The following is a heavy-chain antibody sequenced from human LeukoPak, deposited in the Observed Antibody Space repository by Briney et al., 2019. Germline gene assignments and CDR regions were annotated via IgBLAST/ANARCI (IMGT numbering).Heavy chain of an antibody. Sequence: GASVKVSCKAFGYTFTGYYMHWVRQAPGHGLEWMGWINPNSGSRSYAQKFQGRVTMTRDTSIRTAYMDLSRLKSDDTAVYYCARGDGYSYGYLGYWGQGTLVTVSS. CDR1: GYTFTGYY. CDR2: INPNSGSR. D-gene: IGHD5-18*01. J-gene: IGHJ4*02. CDR3: ARGDGYSYGYLGY. V-gene: IGHV1-2*02.